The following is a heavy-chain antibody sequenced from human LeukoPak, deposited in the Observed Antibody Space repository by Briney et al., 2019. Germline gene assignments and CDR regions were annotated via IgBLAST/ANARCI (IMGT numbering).Heavy chain of an antibody. CDR1: GFTFSNYM. CDR2: IKSDGITI. CDR3: LRDLNWSLDQ. D-gene: IGHD1-20*01. V-gene: IGHV3-74*01. Sequence: GGSLRLSCAASGFTFSNYMMHWVRQAPGRGLVWVSRIKSDGITITYADSVKGRFTISRDNAKNTLYLQMNSLRAEDTAVYYCLRDLNWSLDQWGQGTLVTVSS. J-gene: IGHJ4*02.